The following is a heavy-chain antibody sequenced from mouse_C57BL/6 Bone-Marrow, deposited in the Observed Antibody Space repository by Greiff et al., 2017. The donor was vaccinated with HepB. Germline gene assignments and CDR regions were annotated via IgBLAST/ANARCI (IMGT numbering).Heavy chain of an antibody. CDR3: ARDENYDSFFDY. CDR2: ISDGGSYT. J-gene: IGHJ2*01. D-gene: IGHD2-4*01. V-gene: IGHV5-4*01. Sequence: EVMLVESGGGLVKPGGSLKLSCAASGFTFSSYAMSWVCQTPEKRLEWVATISDGGSYTYYPDNVKGRFTISRDNAKNNLYLQMSHLKSEDTAMYYCARDENYDSFFDYWGQGTTLTVSS. CDR1: GFTFSSYA.